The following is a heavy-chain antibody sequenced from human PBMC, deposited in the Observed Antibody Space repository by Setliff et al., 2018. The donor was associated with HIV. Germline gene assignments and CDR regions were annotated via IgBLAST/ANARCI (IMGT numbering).Heavy chain of an antibody. D-gene: IGHD1-26*01. CDR1: GFTFSSYG. Sequence: GESLKISCAASGFTFSSYGMHWVRQGPGKGLEWVAFIRHNGRNQYYAESVKGRFTVSRDNSKNTLFLQMDSLNHEDTALYFCARSQWEVPILSCFDPWGQGTSVTVSS. CDR3: ARSQWEVPILSCFDP. J-gene: IGHJ5*02. V-gene: IGHV3-30*02. CDR2: IRHNGRNQ.